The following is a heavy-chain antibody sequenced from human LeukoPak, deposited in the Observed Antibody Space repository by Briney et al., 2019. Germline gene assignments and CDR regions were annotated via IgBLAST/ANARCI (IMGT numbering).Heavy chain of an antibody. CDR3: ARFFYYDASLPSY. Sequence: SETLSLTCSVSGGYISTSNYYWGWIRQPPGKGMEWIGTIYYSGRTYYNPSLQSRVPISLDTSQNQLSLQVRSVTVVDTAVYYCARFFYYDASLPSYWGQGTLVTVSS. CDR2: IYYSGRT. CDR1: GGYISTSNYY. D-gene: IGHD3-16*01. J-gene: IGHJ4*02. V-gene: IGHV4-39*01.